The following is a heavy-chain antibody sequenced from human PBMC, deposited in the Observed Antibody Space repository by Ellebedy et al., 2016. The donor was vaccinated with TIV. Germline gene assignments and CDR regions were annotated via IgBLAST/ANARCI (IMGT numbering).Heavy chain of an antibody. D-gene: IGHD3-10*01. J-gene: IGHJ4*02. CDR1: GSIFSTSG. V-gene: IGHV3-33*01. CDR2: IWYDGSNE. Sequence: GESLKISXAASGSIFSTSGMDWVRQAPGKGLEWVAVIWYDGSNENYADSVKGRFTISRDNSKNTLFLQMNSLRAEDTAVYYCARDGGAYWGQGTLVTVSS. CDR3: ARDGGAY.